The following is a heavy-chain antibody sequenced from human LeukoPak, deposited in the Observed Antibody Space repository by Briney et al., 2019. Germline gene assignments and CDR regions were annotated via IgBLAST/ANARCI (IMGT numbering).Heavy chain of an antibody. D-gene: IGHD5-18*01. CDR3: ARKGGYSYGYGDYFDY. CDR2: IIPIFGTA. Sequence: ATVKVSCKASGYTFTSYGISWVRQAPGQGLEWMGGIIPIFGTANYAQKFQGRVTITADESTSTAYMELSSLRSEDTAVYYCARKGGYSYGYGDYFDYWGQGTLVTVSS. CDR1: GYTFTSYG. V-gene: IGHV1-69*13. J-gene: IGHJ4*02.